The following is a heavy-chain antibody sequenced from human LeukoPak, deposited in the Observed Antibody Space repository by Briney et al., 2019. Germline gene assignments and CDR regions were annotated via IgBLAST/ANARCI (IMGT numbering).Heavy chain of an antibody. Sequence: PSETLSLTCTVSGGSISNSNYYWGWIRQPPGKELEWIGNIFYTGTTYYNPSLKSRVTIAVDTSKNQFSLKLSSVTAADTAVYYCARGLPYSSPQPGYWGQGTLVTVSS. J-gene: IGHJ4*02. D-gene: IGHD6-19*01. CDR1: GGSISNSNYY. V-gene: IGHV4-39*01. CDR2: IFYTGTT. CDR3: ARGLPYSSPQPGY.